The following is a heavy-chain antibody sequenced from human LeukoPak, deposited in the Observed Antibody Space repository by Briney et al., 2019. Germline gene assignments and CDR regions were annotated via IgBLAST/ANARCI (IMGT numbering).Heavy chain of an antibody. CDR3: AALPPGYCSGGSCSIGGNWFDP. J-gene: IGHJ5*02. CDR1: GGTFSSYA. V-gene: IGHV1-69*06. Sequence: SSVKVSCKASGGTFSSYAISWVRQAPGQRLEWMGGIIPIFGTSNYAQKFQGRVTITADKSTSTAYMELSSLRSEDTAVYYCAALPPGYCSGGSCSIGGNWFDPWGQGTLVTVSS. CDR2: IIPIFGTS. D-gene: IGHD2-15*01.